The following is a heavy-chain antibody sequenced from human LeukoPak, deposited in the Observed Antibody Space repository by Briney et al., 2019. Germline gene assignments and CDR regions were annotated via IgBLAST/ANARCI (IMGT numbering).Heavy chain of an antibody. J-gene: IGHJ6*02. Sequence: PGGSLRLSCAASGFXFSSYSMNWVRQAPGKGREWVSFISSSSSTIYYADSVKGRFTISRDNAKNSLYLQMNSLRDEDTAVYYCARRDYYYYDMDVWGQGTTVTVS. CDR3: ARRDYYYYDMDV. CDR1: GFXFSSYS. D-gene: IGHD3-10*01. CDR2: ISSSSSTI. V-gene: IGHV3-48*02.